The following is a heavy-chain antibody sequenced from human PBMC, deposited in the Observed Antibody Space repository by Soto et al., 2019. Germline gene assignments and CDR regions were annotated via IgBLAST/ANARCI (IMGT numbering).Heavy chain of an antibody. D-gene: IGHD3-3*01. CDR3: ARRISTYYDFWSGYPSTGGAMDV. Sequence: SLRLSCAASGFTFSSYAMHWVRQAPGKGLEWVAVISYDGSNKYYADSVKGRFTISRDNSKNTLYLQMNSLRAEDTAVYYCARRISTYYDFWSGYPSTGGAMDVWGQGATVTVSS. V-gene: IGHV3-30-3*01. CDR2: ISYDGSNK. CDR1: GFTFSSYA. J-gene: IGHJ6*02.